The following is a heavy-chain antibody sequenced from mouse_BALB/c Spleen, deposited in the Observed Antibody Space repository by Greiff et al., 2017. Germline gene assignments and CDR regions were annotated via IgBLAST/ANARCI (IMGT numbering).Heavy chain of an antibody. CDR2: INPSTGYT. CDR1: GYTFTSYW. Sequence: VKLVESGAELAKPGASVKMSCKASGYTFTSYWMHWVKQRPGQGLEWIGYINPSTGYTEYNQKFKDKATLTADKSSSTAYMQLSSLTSEDSAVYYCAREGPTVDAMDYWGQGTTLTVSS. V-gene: IGHV1-7*01. CDR3: AREGPTVDAMDY. D-gene: IGHD1-1*01. J-gene: IGHJ2*01.